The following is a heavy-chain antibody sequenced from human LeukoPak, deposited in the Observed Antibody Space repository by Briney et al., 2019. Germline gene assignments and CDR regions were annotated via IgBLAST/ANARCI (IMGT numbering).Heavy chain of an antibody. CDR3: AKLEGGELGYATTFDY. D-gene: IGHD1-26*01. J-gene: IGHJ4*02. Sequence: GGSLRLSCAASGFTFSSYGMHWVRQAPGKGLEWVAVISYDGSNKYYADSVKGRFTISRDNSKNTLYLQMNSLRAEDTAAYYCAKLEGGELGYATTFDYWGQGTLVTVSS. CDR1: GFTFSSYG. V-gene: IGHV3-30*18. CDR2: ISYDGSNK.